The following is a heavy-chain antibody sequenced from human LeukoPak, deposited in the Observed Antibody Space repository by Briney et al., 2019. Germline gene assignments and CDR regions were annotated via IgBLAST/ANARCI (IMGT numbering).Heavy chain of an antibody. J-gene: IGHJ5*02. V-gene: IGHV3-74*01. CDR1: GFTFSSYL. CDR2: IDSDGSST. CDR3: ARDRGNWFDP. Sequence: GGSLRLSCAASGFTFSSYLMHWVRQAPGKGLVWVSRIDSDGSSTSNADSVKGRFTISRDNAKNTLYLQMNSLRVEDTAVYYCARDRGNWFDPWGQGTLVTVSA.